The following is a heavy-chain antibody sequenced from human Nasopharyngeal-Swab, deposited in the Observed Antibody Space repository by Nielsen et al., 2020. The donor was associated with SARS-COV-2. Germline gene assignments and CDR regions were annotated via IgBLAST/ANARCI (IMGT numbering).Heavy chain of an antibody. Sequence: SLKISCAASGFTFDDYAMHWVRQAPGKGLEWVSGISWNSGSIGYADSVKGRFTISRDNAKNSLYLQMNSLRAEDTALYYCAKVPFEDDAFDIWGQGTMVTVSS. CDR2: ISWNSGSI. V-gene: IGHV3-9*01. J-gene: IGHJ3*02. CDR1: GFTFDDYA. CDR3: AKVPFEDDAFDI.